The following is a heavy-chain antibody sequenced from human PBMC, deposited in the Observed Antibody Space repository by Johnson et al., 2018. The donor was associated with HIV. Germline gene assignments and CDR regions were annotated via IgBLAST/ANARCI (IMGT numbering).Heavy chain of an antibody. J-gene: IGHJ3*02. CDR1: GFTFSTYW. Sequence: EQLVESGGGLVQPGGSLRLSCAASGFTFSTYWMSWVRQAPGKGLEWVANIKQDGSEKYCVDSVKGRFTISRDNAKNSLYLQMNSLRAEDTAVYYCARATVESAFDIWGQGTMVTVSS. D-gene: IGHD4-23*01. CDR3: ARATVESAFDI. V-gene: IGHV3-7*02. CDR2: IKQDGSEK.